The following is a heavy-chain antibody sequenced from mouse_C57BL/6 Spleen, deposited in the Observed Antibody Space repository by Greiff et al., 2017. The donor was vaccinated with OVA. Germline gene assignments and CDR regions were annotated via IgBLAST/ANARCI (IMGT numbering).Heavy chain of an antibody. CDR2: IDPSDSYT. D-gene: IGHD1-1*01. Sequence: VQLQQPGAELVMPGASVKLSCKASGYTFTSYWMHWVKQRPGQGLEWIGEIDPSDSYTNYNQKFKGKSTLTVDKSSSTAYMQLSSLTSEDSAVYYCARWVVVEGYYAMDYWGQGTSVTVSS. J-gene: IGHJ4*01. V-gene: IGHV1-69*01. CDR3: ARWVVVEGYYAMDY. CDR1: GYTFTSYW.